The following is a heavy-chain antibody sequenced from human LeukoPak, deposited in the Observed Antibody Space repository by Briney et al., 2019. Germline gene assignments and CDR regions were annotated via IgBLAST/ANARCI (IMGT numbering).Heavy chain of an antibody. CDR2: IYTSGST. J-gene: IGHJ4*02. CDR1: GGSIGSYY. Sequence: SETLSLTCTVSGGSIGSYYWSWIRQPPGKGLEWIGYIYTSGSTNYNPSLKSRVTISVDTSKNQFSLKLSSVTAADTAVYYCARQNDYGDYIDYWGQGTLVTVSS. V-gene: IGHV4-4*09. CDR3: ARQNDYGDYIDY. D-gene: IGHD4-17*01.